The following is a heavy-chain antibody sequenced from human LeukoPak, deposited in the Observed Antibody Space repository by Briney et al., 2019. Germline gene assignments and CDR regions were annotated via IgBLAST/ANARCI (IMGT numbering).Heavy chain of an antibody. CDR2: IYSGGNT. D-gene: IGHD3-10*01. J-gene: IGHJ4*02. Sequence: GGSLRLSCVTSGLNVKNNYMFWVRQSPVKGLEWVSIIYSGGNTFYADSVKGRFTISRDNSKNTLYLQMNSLRAEDTAVYYCATHTFGVSTEIDYWGQGTLVTVSS. CDR1: GLNVKNNY. CDR3: ATHTFGVSTEIDY. V-gene: IGHV3-53*01.